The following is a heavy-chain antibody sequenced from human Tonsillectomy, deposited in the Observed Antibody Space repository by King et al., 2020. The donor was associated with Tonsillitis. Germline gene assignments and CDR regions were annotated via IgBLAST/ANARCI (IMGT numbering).Heavy chain of an antibody. CDR3: SRRTPPGYFLH. J-gene: IGHJ1*01. Sequence: VQLVESGGGLVQPGGSLTLSCAASGFTVTTNYMSWVRQAPGKGLEWVSFLYSEGTTNYADSVKGRFPISRDDTKNTRLLQMNSLRAEDTAVYFCSRRTPPGYFLHSGQGTLVTVSS. CDR2: LYSEGTT. V-gene: IGHV3-53*01. CDR1: GFTVTTNY.